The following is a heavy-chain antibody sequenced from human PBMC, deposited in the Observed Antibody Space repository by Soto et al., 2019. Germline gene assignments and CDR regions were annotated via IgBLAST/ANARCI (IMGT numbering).Heavy chain of an antibody. V-gene: IGHV3-23*01. J-gene: IGHJ4*02. CDR3: ANQRGLLWFGGYDY. CDR2: ISGTDGST. Sequence: GWSLRLSCAASGFTLDNYAMTCVRQAPGKGLEWVSAISGTDGSTYYADTVKGRFTISRDNSKNTLYLQMNSLRAEDTAVYYCANQRGLLWFGGYDYWCQGTLVTVSS. D-gene: IGHD3-10*01. CDR1: GFTLDNYA.